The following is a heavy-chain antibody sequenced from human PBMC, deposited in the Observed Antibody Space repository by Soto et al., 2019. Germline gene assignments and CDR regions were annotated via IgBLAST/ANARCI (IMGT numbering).Heavy chain of an antibody. CDR3: ARDPLHDSGY. CDR1: GFTVSSNY. V-gene: IGHV3-53*04. Sequence: EVQLVESGGGLVQPGGSLRLSCAASGFTVSSNYMSWVRQAPGKGLEWVSVIYSGGSTYYADSVKGRFTISRHNSKNTLYLHMNSLRAEDTAVYYCARDPLHDSGYWGQGTLVTVSS. J-gene: IGHJ4*02. CDR2: IYSGGST.